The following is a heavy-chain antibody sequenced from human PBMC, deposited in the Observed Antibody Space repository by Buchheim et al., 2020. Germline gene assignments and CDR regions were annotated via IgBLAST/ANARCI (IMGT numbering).Heavy chain of an antibody. J-gene: IGHJ4*02. Sequence: EVQLVESGGGLVQPGGSLRLSCAASGFTFSSYSMNWVRQAPGKGLEWVSYISSSSSTIYYADSVKGQFTISRDNAKNSLYLQMNSLRAEDTAVYYCARVPHYDFWSGYLDYWGQGTL. CDR1: GFTFSSYS. V-gene: IGHV3-48*01. D-gene: IGHD3-3*01. CDR2: ISSSSSTI. CDR3: ARVPHYDFWSGYLDY.